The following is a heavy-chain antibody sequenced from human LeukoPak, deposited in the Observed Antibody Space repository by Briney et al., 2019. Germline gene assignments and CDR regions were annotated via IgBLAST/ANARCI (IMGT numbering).Heavy chain of an antibody. V-gene: IGHV3-23*01. D-gene: IGHD1-26*01. J-gene: IGHJ4*02. CDR1: GFAFGSEA. CDR2: ISPGGGTT. Sequence: PGGSLRLSFAVSGFAFGSEAMSWVRQSPARGLEWVASISPGGGTTYYADYVKGRFTSSRDNSKNTLYLQMNSLRAEDTAVYYCAKDFIAISEWEPLGYWGQGPLVTVSS. CDR3: AKDFIAISEWEPLGY.